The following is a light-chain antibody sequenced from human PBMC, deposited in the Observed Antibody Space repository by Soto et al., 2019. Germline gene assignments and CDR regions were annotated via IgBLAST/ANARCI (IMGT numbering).Light chain of an antibody. Sequence: QSVLTQPPSVSAAPGQKVTVSCSGSNSNIGNTFVSWYQQLPGTVPKLLISDNDKRPSGIPDRFSGSKSGTSATLGITGLQPGDEADYYCASWDNRLNSFVFGSGTKVTVL. CDR2: DND. CDR1: NSNIGNTF. CDR3: ASWDNRLNSFV. J-gene: IGLJ1*01. V-gene: IGLV1-51*01.